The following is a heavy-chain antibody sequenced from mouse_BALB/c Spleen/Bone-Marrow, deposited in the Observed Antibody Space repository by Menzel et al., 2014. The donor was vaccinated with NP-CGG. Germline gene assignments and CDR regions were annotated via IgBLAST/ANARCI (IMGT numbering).Heavy chain of an antibody. CDR2: ISSGGSST. CDR1: GFTFSSYG. Sequence: EVHLVESGGDLVKPGGSLKLSCVASGFTFSSYGMSWVRQTPDKRLEWVATISSGGSSTYYPASVKGRFTISRDNAKSTLHLQMSSLNSEDTAMYYCTRRPLQANSYFDCWGQGTTLTVSS. CDR3: TRRPLQANSYFDC. V-gene: IGHV5-6*01. J-gene: IGHJ2*01. D-gene: IGHD3-2*02.